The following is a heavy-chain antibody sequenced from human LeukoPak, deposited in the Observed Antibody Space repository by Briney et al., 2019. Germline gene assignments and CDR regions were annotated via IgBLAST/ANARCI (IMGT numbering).Heavy chain of an antibody. CDR1: GFSFSSYA. CDR2: ISYDGSNK. D-gene: IGHD3-3*01. CDR3: ARDRVFLEWLLPFDY. J-gene: IGHJ4*02. V-gene: IGHV3-30-3*01. Sequence: GGSLRLSCAASGFSFSSYAMHWVREAPGKGLEWVAVISYDGSNKYYADSVKGRFTISRDNSKNTLYLQMNSLRAEDTAVYYCARDRVFLEWLLPFDYWGQGTLVTVSS.